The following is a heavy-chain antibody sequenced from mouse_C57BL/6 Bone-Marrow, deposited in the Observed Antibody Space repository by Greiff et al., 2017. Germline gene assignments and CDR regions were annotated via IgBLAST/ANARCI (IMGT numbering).Heavy chain of an antibody. J-gene: IGHJ3*01. CDR1: GYSITSGYY. D-gene: IGHD2-1*01. CDR3: ARDKDGNWAY. V-gene: IGHV3-6*01. Sequence: DVKLQESGPGLVKPSQSLSLTCSVTGYSITSGYYWNWIRQFPGNKLEWMGYISYDGSNNYKPSLKNRISITRDTSKNQFFLKLNSVTTEDTATYYCARDKDGNWAYWGQGTLVTVSA. CDR2: ISYDGSN.